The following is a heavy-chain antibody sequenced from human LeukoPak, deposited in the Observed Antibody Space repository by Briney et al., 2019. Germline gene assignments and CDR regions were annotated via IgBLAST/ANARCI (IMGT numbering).Heavy chain of an antibody. CDR1: GXNFSSYA. CDR3: ARESWSDSVAFDI. CDR2: ISYGGIDK. J-gene: IGHJ3*02. Sequence: GGSLRLSCAASGXNFSSYAMHWVRQAPGEGLEWVGLISYGGIDKSYADSVKGRFTISRDSSKRTLYLQMNSLRAEDTAMYYCARESWSDSVAFDIWGLGTMVIVSS. D-gene: IGHD3-3*01. V-gene: IGHV3-30*04.